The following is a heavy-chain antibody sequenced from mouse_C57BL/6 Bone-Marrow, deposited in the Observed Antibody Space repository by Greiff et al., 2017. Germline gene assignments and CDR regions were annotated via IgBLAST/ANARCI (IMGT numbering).Heavy chain of an antibody. V-gene: IGHV14-2*01. D-gene: IGHD2-1*01. Sequence: VQLQQSGAELVKPGASVKLSCTASGFNIKDYYMHWVKQRTEQGLEWIGRIDPEDGETKYAPKFQGKATITADTSSNTAYLQLSSLTSEDTAVYYCARLYYGNPYAMDYWGQGTSVTGSS. CDR1: GFNIKDYY. CDR3: ARLYYGNPYAMDY. CDR2: IDPEDGET. J-gene: IGHJ4*01.